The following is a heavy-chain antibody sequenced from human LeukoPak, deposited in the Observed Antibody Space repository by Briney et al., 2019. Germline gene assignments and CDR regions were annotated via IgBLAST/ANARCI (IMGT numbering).Heavy chain of an antibody. D-gene: IGHD3-10*01. CDR3: TTDVSLLWFGELADY. Sequence: SGGSLRLSCAASGFTFSNAWMSWVRQAPGKGLEWVGRINSKTDGGTTDYAAPVKGRFTISRDDSKNTLYLQMNSLKTEDTAVYYCTTDVSLLWFGELADYWGQGTLVTVSS. J-gene: IGHJ4*02. CDR2: INSKTDGGTT. V-gene: IGHV3-15*01. CDR1: GFTFSNAW.